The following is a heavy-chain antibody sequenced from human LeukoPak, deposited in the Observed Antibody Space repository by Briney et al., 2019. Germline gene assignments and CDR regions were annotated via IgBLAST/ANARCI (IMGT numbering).Heavy chain of an antibody. Sequence: ASVNVSCKASGYTFTSFHMHWVRQAPGQGLEWMGIINPSGGSTSYAQKFQGRVTMTRDMSTSTVYMELSSLRSDDTAVYYCARGASSGWYPWFDPWGQGTLVTVSS. D-gene: IGHD6-19*01. CDR2: INPSGGST. J-gene: IGHJ5*02. CDR3: ARGASSGWYPWFDP. CDR1: GYTFTSFH. V-gene: IGHV1-46*01.